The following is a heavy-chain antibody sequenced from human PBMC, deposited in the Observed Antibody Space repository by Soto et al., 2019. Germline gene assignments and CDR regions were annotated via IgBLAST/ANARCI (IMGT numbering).Heavy chain of an antibody. V-gene: IGHV3-66*01. CDR3: ARDYDTSRGDWAYYGIDV. CDR2: IYYGGTT. CDR1: GLTVSTNY. J-gene: IGHJ6*02. D-gene: IGHD3-9*01. Sequence: EVQLVESGGGLVQPGGSLRISCAASGLTVSTNYMSWVRQAPGKGLEWVSIIYYGGTTYYADSVKGRFTISRDDSKNTLYLQMHSLRDEDTAVYYCARDYDTSRGDWAYYGIDVWGQGTTVTVSS.